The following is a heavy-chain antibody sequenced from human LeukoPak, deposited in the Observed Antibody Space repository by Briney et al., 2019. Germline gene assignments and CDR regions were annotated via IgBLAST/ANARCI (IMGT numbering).Heavy chain of an antibody. V-gene: IGHV3-23*01. J-gene: IGHJ4*02. CDR3: AKDGIAVAGTSAWY. D-gene: IGHD6-19*01. Sequence: GGSLRLSCAASGFTFSSYGMTWVRQAPGRGLEWVSGISDSGDSTYYADSVKGRFTISRDNSKNTVYLQMNSLRAEDTAVYYCAKDGIAVAGTSAWYWGRGTQVTVSS. CDR2: ISDSGDST. CDR1: GFTFSSYG.